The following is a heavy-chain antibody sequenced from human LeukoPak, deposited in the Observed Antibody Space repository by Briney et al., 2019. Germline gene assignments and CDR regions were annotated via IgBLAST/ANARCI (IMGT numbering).Heavy chain of an antibody. Sequence: GGSLRLSCAASGFTFSNYAMTWVRQAPGKGLEWVSVISGSGDNTYYADSVKGWFTISRDNAKNTVFLQMNSLRAEDTAEYYCARGLYASIYWGQGTLVTVSS. V-gene: IGHV3-23*01. CDR2: ISGSGDNT. J-gene: IGHJ4*02. D-gene: IGHD3-16*01. CDR1: GFTFSNYA. CDR3: ARGLYASIY.